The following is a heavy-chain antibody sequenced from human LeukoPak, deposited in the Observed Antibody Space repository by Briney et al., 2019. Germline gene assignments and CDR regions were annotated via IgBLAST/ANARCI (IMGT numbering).Heavy chain of an antibody. V-gene: IGHV4-4*07. CDR2: IYTSGST. CDR1: GGSISSYY. D-gene: IGHD2-2*01. J-gene: IGHJ5*02. CDR3: ARTAGCSSTSCYAFWFDP. Sequence: SETLSLTCTVSGGSISSYYWSWIRQPAGKGLEWIGRIYTSGSTNYNPSLKSRATTSVDTSKNQFPLKLSSVTAADTAVYYCARTAGCSSTSCYAFWFDPWGQGTLVTVSS.